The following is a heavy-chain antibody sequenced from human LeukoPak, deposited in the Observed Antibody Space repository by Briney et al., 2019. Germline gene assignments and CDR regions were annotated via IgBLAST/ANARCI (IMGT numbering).Heavy chain of an antibody. J-gene: IGHJ4*02. V-gene: IGHV3-23*01. CDR1: GFTFSSYA. D-gene: IGHD5-18*01. CDR2: ISGSGGST. CDR3: AKVSSYGFRAPLDY. Sequence: PGGSLRLSCAASGFTFSSYAMSWVRQAPGKGLEWVSAISGSGGSTYYADSVKGRFTISRDNSKNTLYLQMNSLRAEDTAVYYCAKVSSYGFRAPLDYWGQGTLVTVSS.